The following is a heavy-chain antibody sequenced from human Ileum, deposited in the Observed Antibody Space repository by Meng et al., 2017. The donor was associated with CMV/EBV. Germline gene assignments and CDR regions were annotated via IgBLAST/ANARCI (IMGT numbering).Heavy chain of an antibody. CDR2: IYSSGST. CDR3: AKEQSIGIAVTGIFDF. CDR1: GASNSGFF. V-gene: IGHV4-4*07. Sequence: VRLQDAGLVLWKPSDTLSPTCLGSGASNSGFFWSWIRQPAGKGLEWIGRIYSSGSTFYNPSLESRVTMSIDTSKNQFSLRLASVTAADTAVYFCAKEQSIGIAVTGIFDFWGQGALVTVSS. D-gene: IGHD6-19*01. J-gene: IGHJ4*02.